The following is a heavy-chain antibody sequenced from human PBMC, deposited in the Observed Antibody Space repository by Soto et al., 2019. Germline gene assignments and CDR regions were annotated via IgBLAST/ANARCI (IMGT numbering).Heavy chain of an antibody. D-gene: IGHD2-15*01. Sequence: QLQLQESGPGLVKPSETLSRTCTVSGDSIRTSAYYWGWILQPPGKGLEWIGSIDYSGKTYYNPSLKSRVTISVDTSKNQFSLRLNSVTAADTSIYYCARHPLRGFGGPSWGQGALVTVSS. CDR1: GDSIRTSAYY. CDR3: ARHPLRGFGGPS. J-gene: IGHJ5*02. V-gene: IGHV4-39*01. CDR2: IDYSGKT.